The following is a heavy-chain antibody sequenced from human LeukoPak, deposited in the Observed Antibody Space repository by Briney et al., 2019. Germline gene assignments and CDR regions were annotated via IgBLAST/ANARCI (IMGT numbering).Heavy chain of an antibody. D-gene: IGHD2-2*01. Sequence: PGRSLRLSCAASGFTFDDYAMHWARQAPGKGLEWVSGISWNSGSIGYADSVKGRFTISRDNAKNSLYLQMNSLRAEDTALYYCAKDILRESYALDYWGQGTLVTVSS. J-gene: IGHJ4*02. CDR3: AKDILRESYALDY. CDR2: ISWNSGSI. V-gene: IGHV3-9*01. CDR1: GFTFDDYA.